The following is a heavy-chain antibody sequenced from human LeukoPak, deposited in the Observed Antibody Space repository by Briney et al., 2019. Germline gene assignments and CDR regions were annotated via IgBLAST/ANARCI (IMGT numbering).Heavy chain of an antibody. CDR2: ISGDGGST. Sequence: GGSLRLSCAASGFTFDDYAMHWVRQAPGRGLEWVSLISGDGGSTYYADSVKGRFTISRDNSKNSLYLQMNSLRTEDTALYYCARGYYYDSSGYYLSDAFDIWGQGTMVTVSS. D-gene: IGHD3-22*01. CDR1: GFTFDDYA. CDR3: ARGYYYDSSGYYLSDAFDI. J-gene: IGHJ3*02. V-gene: IGHV3-43*02.